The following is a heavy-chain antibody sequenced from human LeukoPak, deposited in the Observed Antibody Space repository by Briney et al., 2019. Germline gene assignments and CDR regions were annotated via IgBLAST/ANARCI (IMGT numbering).Heavy chain of an antibody. J-gene: IGHJ4*02. CDR2: IIPIFGTA. CDR1: GGTFSSYA. Sequence: SVKVSCKASGGTFSSYAISWVRQAPGQGLEWMGRIIPIFGTANYAQKFQGRVTITTDESTSTAYLELSSLRSEDTAVYYYARENYYDSSGYLTNFDYWGQGTLVTVSS. D-gene: IGHD3-22*01. CDR3: ARENYYDSSGYLTNFDY. V-gene: IGHV1-69*05.